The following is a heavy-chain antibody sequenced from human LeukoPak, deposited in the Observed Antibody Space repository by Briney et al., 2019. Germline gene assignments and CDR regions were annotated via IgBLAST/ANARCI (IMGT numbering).Heavy chain of an antibody. J-gene: IGHJ5*02. CDR1: GFTFSTYW. D-gene: IGHD4-23*01. CDR2: IKQDGSEK. Sequence: GGPLRLSCAASGFTFSTYWMTWVRQAPGKGLEWVANIKQDGSEKYYVDSVKGRFTISRDNAKNSLYLQMNSLRAEDTAVYYCARGYGGYLSWGQGTLVTVSS. V-gene: IGHV3-7*04. CDR3: ARGYGGYLS.